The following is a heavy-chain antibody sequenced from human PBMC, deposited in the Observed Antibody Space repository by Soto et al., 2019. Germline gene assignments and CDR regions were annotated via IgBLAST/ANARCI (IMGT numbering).Heavy chain of an antibody. J-gene: IGHJ4*02. V-gene: IGHV3-21*01. CDR1: RFTFSSDS. D-gene: IGHD2-2*01. CDR3: ARDHCSSTSCYSP. Sequence: EVQLVESGGGLVKPGGSLRLSCAASRFTFSSDSMNWVRQAPGKGLEWVSSISSSSSYIYYADSVKGRFAISRDNAKNSLYLQMNSLRADDTAVYYCARDHCSSTSCYSPWGQGTLVTVSS. CDR2: ISSSSSYI.